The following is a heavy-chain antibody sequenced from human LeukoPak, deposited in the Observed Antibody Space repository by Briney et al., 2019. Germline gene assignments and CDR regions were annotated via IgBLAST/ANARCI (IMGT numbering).Heavy chain of an antibody. CDR1: GGSISSSS. CDR2: ISYDGSNK. J-gene: IGHJ4*02. V-gene: IGHV3-30*03. CDR3: AREPRYDNRLYYFDY. Sequence: LSLTCTVSGGSISSSSYYWGWIRQAPGKGLEWVAVISYDGSNKYYADSVKGRFTISRDNSKNTLYLQMNSLRAEDTAVYYCAREPRYDNRLYYFDYWGQGTLVTVSS. D-gene: IGHD3-9*01.